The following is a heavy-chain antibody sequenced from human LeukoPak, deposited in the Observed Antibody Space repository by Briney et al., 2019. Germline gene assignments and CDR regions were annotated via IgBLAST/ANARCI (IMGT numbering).Heavy chain of an antibody. CDR1: GGSLSGYF. CDR3: AREGFDDFDSQH. J-gene: IGHJ1*01. Sequence: PSETLSLTCAVYGGSLSGYFWSWIRQPPGKGLEWIGEINDSGSTNYNPSLKSRVTMSVDTSKNQFSLKLTSVTAADTAIYYCAREGFDDFDSQHWGQGTLVTVSS. CDR2: INDSGST. V-gene: IGHV4-34*01. D-gene: IGHD2-21*01.